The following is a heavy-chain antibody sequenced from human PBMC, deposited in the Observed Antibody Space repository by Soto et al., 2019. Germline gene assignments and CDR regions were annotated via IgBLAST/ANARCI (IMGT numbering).Heavy chain of an antibody. J-gene: IGHJ4*02. CDR2: ISAYNGNT. D-gene: IGHD6-13*01. CDR3: ARDAAAGLNDY. V-gene: IGHV1-18*01. Sequence: QVQLVQSGAEVKKPGASVKVSCKASGYTFTSYGISWVRQAPGQGLEWMGWISAYNGNTKYAQKFQGRVTMTTDTFTSTAYMEVRSLRSDDTAVYYCARDAAAGLNDYWGQGTLVTVSS. CDR1: GYTFTSYG.